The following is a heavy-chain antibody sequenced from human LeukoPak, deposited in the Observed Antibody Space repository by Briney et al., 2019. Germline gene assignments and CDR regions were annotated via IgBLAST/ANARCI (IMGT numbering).Heavy chain of an antibody. CDR2: IRYDGSNK. V-gene: IGHV3-30*02. CDR1: GFTFSSYG. J-gene: IGHJ6*03. D-gene: IGHD4-17*01. Sequence: PGGSLRLSCAASGFTFSSYGMHWVRQAPGKGLEWVAFIRYDGSNKYYADSVKGRFTISRDNSKNTLYLQMNSLRAEDTAVYYCARLSTVTTYPYYMDVWGKGTTVTVSS. CDR3: ARLSTVTTYPYYMDV.